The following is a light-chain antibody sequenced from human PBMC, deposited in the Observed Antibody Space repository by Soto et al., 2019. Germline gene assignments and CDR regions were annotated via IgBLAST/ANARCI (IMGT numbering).Light chain of an antibody. CDR3: QQYGIPGT. J-gene: IGKJ1*01. CDR1: QSINTK. V-gene: IGKV3-20*01. Sequence: EIVMTQSPATLSVSPGEGATFSCRASQSINTKIAWYPLKPGQAPRLLIYGVSSRATGSPDRFSGSGSGTDFTLTISRLEPEDFAVYYCQQYGIPGTFRQGTKVDIK. CDR2: GVS.